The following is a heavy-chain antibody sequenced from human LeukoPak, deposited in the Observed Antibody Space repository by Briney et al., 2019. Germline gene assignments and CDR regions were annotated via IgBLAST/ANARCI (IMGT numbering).Heavy chain of an antibody. CDR2: ISSSSSYI. V-gene: IGHV3-21*01. CDR3: ARLMDYCSGGSCYSESYDY. D-gene: IGHD2-15*01. J-gene: IGHJ4*02. Sequence: GGSLRLSCAASGFTFSSYAMSWVRQAPGKGLEWVSSISSSSSYIYYADSVKGRFTISRGNAKNSLYLQMNSLRAEDTAVYYCARLMDYCSGGSCYSESYDYWGQGTLVTVSS. CDR1: GFTFSSYA.